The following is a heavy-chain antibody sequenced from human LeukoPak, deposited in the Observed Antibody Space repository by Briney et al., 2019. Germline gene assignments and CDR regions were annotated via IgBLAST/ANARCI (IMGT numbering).Heavy chain of an antibody. V-gene: IGHV1-2*02. CDR1: GYTFTGYY. J-gene: IGHJ4*02. D-gene: IGHD3-3*01. CDR3: AREADAQNYDFWSGPSGY. CDR2: INPNSGGT. Sequence: GASVKVSCKASGYTFTGYYMHWVRQAPGQGLEWMGWINPNSGGTNYAQKFQGRVTMTRDTSISTAYMELSRLRSDDTAVYYCAREADAQNYDFWSGPSGYWGQGTLVTVSS.